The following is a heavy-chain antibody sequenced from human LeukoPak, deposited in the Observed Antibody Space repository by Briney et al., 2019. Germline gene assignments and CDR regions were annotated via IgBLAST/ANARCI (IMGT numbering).Heavy chain of an antibody. CDR1: GYTFTGYY. J-gene: IGHJ4*02. CDR3: ARAGSTGDYQAGSFEF. Sequence: ASVKVSCKASGYTFTGYYMHWVRQAPGQGLEWMGIINPTGGSTNYAQKFQGRVTMTRDMSTTTVYMDLNSLKSEDTAVYYCARAGSTGDYQAGSFEFWGQGTLVTVSS. D-gene: IGHD7-27*01. CDR2: INPTGGST. V-gene: IGHV1-46*01.